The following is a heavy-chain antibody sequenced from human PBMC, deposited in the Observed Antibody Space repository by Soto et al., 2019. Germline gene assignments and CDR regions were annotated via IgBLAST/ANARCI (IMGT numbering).Heavy chain of an antibody. CDR1: GFTFSSYE. CDR2: ISSSGSTI. Sequence: PGGSLRLSCAASGFTFSSYEMNWVRQAPGKGLEWVSYISSSGSTIYYADSVKGRITISRDNAKNSLYLQMNSLRAEDTAVYYCASTGFSYGMDVWGQGTTVTVSS. D-gene: IGHD3-10*01. CDR3: ASTGFSYGMDV. V-gene: IGHV3-48*03. J-gene: IGHJ6*02.